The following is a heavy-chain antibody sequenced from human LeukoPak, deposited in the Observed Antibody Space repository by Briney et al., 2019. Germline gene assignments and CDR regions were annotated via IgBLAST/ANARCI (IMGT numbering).Heavy chain of an antibody. CDR1: GYSFTSYW. Sequence: GESLKISCKGSGYSFTSYWIGWVRPMPGKGLEWMGIIYPGDSDTRYSPSFEGQVTISADKSSSTAYLQWSSLKASDTAIYYCARQLGNYRPDQWGQGTLVTVSS. J-gene: IGHJ4*02. V-gene: IGHV5-51*01. D-gene: IGHD4-11*01. CDR3: ARQLGNYRPDQ. CDR2: IYPGDSDT.